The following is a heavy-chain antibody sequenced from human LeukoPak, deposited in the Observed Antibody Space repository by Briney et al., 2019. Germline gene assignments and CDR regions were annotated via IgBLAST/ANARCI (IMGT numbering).Heavy chain of an antibody. J-gene: IGHJ2*01. D-gene: IGHD4-17*01. V-gene: IGHV4-4*07. CDR2: IYSSGSY. CDR1: GGSISDYY. CDR3: ARSPVTTIYWYFGL. Sequence: SETLSLTCTVSGGSISDYYWSWLRQSAGKGLEWIGRIYSSGSYNYNPSLRGRVTMSVDTSTNQFSLRLYSVTAADTAVYFCARSPVTTIYWYFGLWGRGTLVTVSS.